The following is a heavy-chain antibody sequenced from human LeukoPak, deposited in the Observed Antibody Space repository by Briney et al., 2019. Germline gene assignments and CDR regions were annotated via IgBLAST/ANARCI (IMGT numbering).Heavy chain of an antibody. CDR3: ARHPRYCSGGKCYSRNYYYYMDV. CDR1: GFTFSDYY. J-gene: IGHJ6*03. Sequence: GGSLRLSCAASGFTFSDYYMGWIRQAPGKGLEWVSYISSSGSTIYYADSVKGRFTISRDNAKNSLYLQMNSLRAEDTAVYYCARHPRYCSGGKCYSRNYYYYMDVWGKGTTVTVSS. CDR2: ISSSGSTI. V-gene: IGHV3-11*04. D-gene: IGHD2-15*01.